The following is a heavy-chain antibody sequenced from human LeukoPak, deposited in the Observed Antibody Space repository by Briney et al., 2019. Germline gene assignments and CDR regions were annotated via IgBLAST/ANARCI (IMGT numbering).Heavy chain of an antibody. CDR1: GFTFSSYA. J-gene: IGHJ6*02. V-gene: IGHV3-21*01. CDR3: AREARAYCGGDCFTNYYYGMDV. CDR2: ISSSSSYI. Sequence: GGSLRLSCAASGFTFSSYAMSWVRQAPGKGLEWVSSISSSSSYIYYADSVKGRFTISRDNAKNSLYLQMNSLRAEDTAVYYCAREARAYCGGDCFTNYYYGMDVWGQGTTVTVSS. D-gene: IGHD2-21*02.